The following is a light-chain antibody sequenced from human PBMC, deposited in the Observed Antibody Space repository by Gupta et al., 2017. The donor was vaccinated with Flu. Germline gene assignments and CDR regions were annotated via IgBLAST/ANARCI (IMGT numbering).Light chain of an antibody. J-gene: IGKJ2*01. V-gene: IGKV3-15*01. Sequence: EIVMTQSPATLSVSPGERATLSCRASQRISSALGWYQQKPGQAPRLLIYGASTRATGIPARFSGSGSGTEFTLTISSLQSEDFAVYYCQQDNNWPRTFGQGTKLEIK. CDR1: QRISSA. CDR3: QQDNNWPRT. CDR2: GAS.